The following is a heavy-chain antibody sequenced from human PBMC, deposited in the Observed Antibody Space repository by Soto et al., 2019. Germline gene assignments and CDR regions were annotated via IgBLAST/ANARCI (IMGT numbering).Heavy chain of an antibody. CDR3: ARHLAAAGTRGFDY. V-gene: IGHV4-4*02. CDR2: AHHSGKT. J-gene: IGHJ4*02. D-gene: IGHD6-13*01. CDR1: SDSISSNSW. Sequence: QVQLQESGPGLVRPSGTLSLTCAVSSDSISSNSWWSWVRQPPGKGLEWIGEAHHSGKTNYHASLESRVAISIDKSKTHFSLTLNSVAAADTAVYYCARHLAAAGTRGFDYWGLGTLVTVSS.